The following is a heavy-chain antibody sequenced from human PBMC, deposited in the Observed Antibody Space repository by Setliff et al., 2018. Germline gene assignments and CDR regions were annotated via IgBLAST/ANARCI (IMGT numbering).Heavy chain of an antibody. CDR3: ARHATYYYGSGNLPFDS. V-gene: IGHV4-4*02. CDR2: IMPGRDT. J-gene: IGHJ4*02. D-gene: IGHD3-10*01. CDR1: GGSISSSNW. Sequence: TSETLSLTCTVSGGSISSSNWWTWVRQPPGKGLEWIGEIMPGRDTLYSPSLESRLTITIGTSKSQFSLKLSSVTAADTAVYYCARHATYYYGSGNLPFDSWGQGTLVTVSS.